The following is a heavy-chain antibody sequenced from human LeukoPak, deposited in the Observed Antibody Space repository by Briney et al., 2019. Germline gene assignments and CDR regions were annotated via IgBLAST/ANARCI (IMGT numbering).Heavy chain of an antibody. D-gene: IGHD6-6*01. Sequence: SQTPPLTCSVSGDSISSRTYYWTWIRQHPEKGLEWIGYIWNSGSTNYNPALKSRVTISVDTSKNQFSLKLTSVTAADTAIYYCARDVSSMFPNWFDPWGQGILVIVSS. CDR2: IWNSGST. V-gene: IGHV4-31*03. CDR1: GDSISSRTYY. CDR3: ARDVSSMFPNWFDP. J-gene: IGHJ5*02.